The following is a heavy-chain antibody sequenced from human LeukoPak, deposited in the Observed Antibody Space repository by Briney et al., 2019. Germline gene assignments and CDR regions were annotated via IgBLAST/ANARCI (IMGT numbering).Heavy chain of an antibody. V-gene: IGHV1-2*02. D-gene: IGHD2-2*02. CDR2: INPNSGGT. CDR3: ARDGDCSSTSCYMGGNYYYYMDV. Sequence: ASVKVSCKASGYTFTSYYMHWVRQAPGQGLEWMGIINPNSGGTNYAQKFQGRVTMTRDTSISTAYMELSRLRSDDTAVYYCARDGDCSSTSCYMGGNYYYYMDVWGKGTTVTVSS. CDR1: GYTFTSYY. J-gene: IGHJ6*03.